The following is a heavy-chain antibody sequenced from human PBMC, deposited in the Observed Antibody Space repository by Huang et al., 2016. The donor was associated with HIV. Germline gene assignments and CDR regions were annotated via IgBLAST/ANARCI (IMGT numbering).Heavy chain of an antibody. Sequence: QVQLVESGGGVVQPGRSLRLSCAASSFTFSNYAMHWVRQASGRGLEWGAVRSYYGSNKYYADSVKGRFTISRDNSKNTLYRQMNSLRAEDTAVYYCARDLWLRDLYYYYYMDVWGKGTTVTVSS. CDR1: SFTFSNYA. J-gene: IGHJ6*03. CDR2: RSYYGSNK. D-gene: IGHD5-12*01. V-gene: IGHV3-30-3*01. CDR3: ARDLWLRDLYYYYYMDV.